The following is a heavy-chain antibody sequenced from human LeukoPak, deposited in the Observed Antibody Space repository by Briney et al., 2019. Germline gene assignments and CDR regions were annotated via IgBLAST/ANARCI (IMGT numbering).Heavy chain of an antibody. D-gene: IGHD2-15*01. V-gene: IGHV5-51*01. Sequence: GESLKISCKGSGYSFTSYWIGWVRQMPGKGLEWMGIIYPGDSDTRYSPSFQGQVTISADRSIITAYLQWSILKASDTAMYCCPRLPKDIVVVVAATHWGQGNLVTVSS. J-gene: IGHJ4*02. CDR1: GYSFTSYW. CDR3: PRLPKDIVVVVAATH. CDR2: IYPGDSDT.